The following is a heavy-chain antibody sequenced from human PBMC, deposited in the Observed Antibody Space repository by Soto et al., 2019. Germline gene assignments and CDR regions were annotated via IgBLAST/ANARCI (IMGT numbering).Heavy chain of an antibody. CDR3: ARDILKSYCGGDCYSYYYYGMDV. CDR2: ISSSDSYI. J-gene: IGHJ6*02. D-gene: IGHD2-21*02. V-gene: IGHV3-21*01. Sequence: EVQLVESGGGLVKPGGSLRLSCAGSGFTFSTYSINWVRQAPGKGLEWVSSISSSDSYIYYADSVQGRFTVSRDNAKTSLYLQMHSLRAEATAVYYCARDILKSYCGGDCYSYYYYGMDVWGQGTTVTVSS. CDR1: GFTFSTYS.